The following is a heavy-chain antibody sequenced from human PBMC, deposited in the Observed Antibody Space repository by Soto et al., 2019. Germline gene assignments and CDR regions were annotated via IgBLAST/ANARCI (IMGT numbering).Heavy chain of an antibody. J-gene: IGHJ4*02. CDR1: GFPLTTYA. V-gene: IGHV3-23*01. CDR3: AKKGYCSGESCYAFDY. D-gene: IGHD2-15*01. Sequence: EVQLLESGGGLVQPGGSLRLSCAASGFPLTTYAMSWVRQAPGKGLEWVSAISSSGAGTFYADSAKGRFTISRDNSKNTLYLQMNSLRAEDTAVYYCAKKGYCSGESCYAFDYWGQGTLVTVSS. CDR2: ISSSGAGT.